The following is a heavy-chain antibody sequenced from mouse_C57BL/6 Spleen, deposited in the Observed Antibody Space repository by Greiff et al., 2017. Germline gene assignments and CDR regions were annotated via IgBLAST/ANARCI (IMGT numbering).Heavy chain of an antibody. CDR3: ARGAAYYYAMDY. CDR2: ISSGSSTI. Sequence: EVKLMESGGGLVKPGGSLKLSCAASGFTFSDYGMHWVRQAPEKGLEWVAYISSGSSTIYYAATVKGRFTISRDNAKNTLFLQMTSLRSEDTAMYYCARGAAYYYAMDYWGQGTSVTVSS. V-gene: IGHV5-17*01. D-gene: IGHD1-2*01. J-gene: IGHJ4*01. CDR1: GFTFSDYG.